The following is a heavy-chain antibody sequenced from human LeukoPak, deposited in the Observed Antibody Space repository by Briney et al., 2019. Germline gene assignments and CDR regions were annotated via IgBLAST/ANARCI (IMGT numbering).Heavy chain of an antibody. CDR2: MHPNTGDT. Sequence: EASVKVSCKTSGYTFTDKYIHWVRQAPGLGLECMGWMHPNTGDTVYVQKFQGRVTFTRDTSISTAYRELHRLGSDDTAVYFCVRDLTNPASGDYWGQGTLVTVSS. V-gene: IGHV1-2*02. CDR3: VRDLTNPASGDY. J-gene: IGHJ4*02. D-gene: IGHD1-14*01. CDR1: GYTFTDKY.